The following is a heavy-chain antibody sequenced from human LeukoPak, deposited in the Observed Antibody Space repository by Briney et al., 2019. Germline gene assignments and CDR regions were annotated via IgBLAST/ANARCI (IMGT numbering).Heavy chain of an antibody. V-gene: IGHV1-18*01. CDR2: ISAYNGNT. CDR1: GYTFTSYG. J-gene: IGHJ6*02. D-gene: IGHD4-23*01. CDR3: ARGGNQMRGFYYYYGMDV. Sequence: ASVKVSYKASGYTFTSYGISWVRQAPGQGLEWMGWISAYNGNTNYAQKLQGRVTMTTDTSTSTAYMELRSLRSDDTAVYYCARGGNQMRGFYYYYGMDVWGQGTTVTVSS.